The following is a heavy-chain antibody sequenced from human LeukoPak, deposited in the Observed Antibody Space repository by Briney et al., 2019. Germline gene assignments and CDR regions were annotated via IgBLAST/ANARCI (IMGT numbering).Heavy chain of an antibody. J-gene: IGHJ4*02. Sequence: PSGTLCLTCAASGGSISSSNWCSWVRPPPGKGLEWIGVIYHSGSTNYNPSLKSRVTISVDKPKNQFSLRLSSVTAEDTAVYYCARRATVTSHYFDYWGQGNLVTVSS. CDR1: GGSISSSNW. D-gene: IGHD4-17*01. V-gene: IGHV4-4*02. CDR2: IYHSGST. CDR3: ARRATVTSHYFDY.